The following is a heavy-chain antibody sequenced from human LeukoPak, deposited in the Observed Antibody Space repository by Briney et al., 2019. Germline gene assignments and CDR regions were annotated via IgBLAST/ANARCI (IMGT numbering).Heavy chain of an antibody. V-gene: IGHV1-18*01. J-gene: IGHJ5*02. CDR1: GYPFTRYY. Sequence: ASVKVSCKASGYPFTRYYINWVRQAPGQGLEWMGWISVYNGDTNYAQNFQGRVTMTTDTSTDTAYMELRSLRYDDTAVYYCARDGLSYTSPNNWFDPWGQGTLVTVSS. D-gene: IGHD2-2*01. CDR3: ARDGLSYTSPNNWFDP. CDR2: ISVYNGDT.